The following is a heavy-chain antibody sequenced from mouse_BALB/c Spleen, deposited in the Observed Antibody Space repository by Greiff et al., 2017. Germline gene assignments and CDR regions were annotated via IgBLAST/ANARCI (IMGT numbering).Heavy chain of an antibody. CDR3: AIYYGSSYVY. V-gene: IGHV3-2*02. Sequence: EVKLQESGPGLVKPSQSLSLTCTVTGYSITSDYAWNWIRQFPGNKLEWMGYISYSGSTSYNPSLKSRISITRDTSKNQFFLQLNSVTTEDTATYYCAIYYGSSYVYWGQGTTLTVSS. CDR1: GYSITSDYA. CDR2: ISYSGST. J-gene: IGHJ2*01. D-gene: IGHD1-1*01.